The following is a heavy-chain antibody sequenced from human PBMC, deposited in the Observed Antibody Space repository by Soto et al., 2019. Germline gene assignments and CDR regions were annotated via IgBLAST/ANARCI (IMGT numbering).Heavy chain of an antibody. J-gene: IGHJ5*02. CDR3: ARVQTYYDYIWGSYSNWFDP. CDR2: ISSSGSTI. D-gene: IGHD3-16*01. CDR1: GFTFSSYS. Sequence: GGSLRLSCAASGFTFSSYSMSWIRQAPGKGLEWVSYISSSGSTIYYADSVKGRFTISRDNAKNSLYLQMNSLRAEDTAVYYCARVQTYYDYIWGSYSNWFDPWGQGTLVTVSS. V-gene: IGHV3-48*04.